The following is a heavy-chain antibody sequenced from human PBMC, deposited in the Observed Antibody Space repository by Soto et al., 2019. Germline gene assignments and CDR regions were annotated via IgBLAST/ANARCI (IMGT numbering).Heavy chain of an antibody. CDR3: ASRYSSSSFYYGMDV. CDR2: IYYSGST. J-gene: IGHJ6*02. D-gene: IGHD6-6*01. CDR1: GGSISSGDYY. V-gene: IGHV4-30-4*01. Sequence: SETLSLTCTVSGGSISSGDYYWSWIRQPPGKGLEWIGYIYYSGSTYYNPSLKSRVTISVDTSKNQFSLKLSSVTAADTAVYYCASRYSSSSFYYGMDVWGQGTTVTVSS.